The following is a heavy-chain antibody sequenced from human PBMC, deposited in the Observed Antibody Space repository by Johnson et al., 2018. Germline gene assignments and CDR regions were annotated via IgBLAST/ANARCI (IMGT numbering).Heavy chain of an antibody. CDR1: GASISSGSYY. Sequence: QVQLQESGPGLVEPSQTLSLSCTVSGASISSGSYYWNWIRQPAGKELEWIGRIYTSGNTNYNPSLKSRVTISVDTSKNQFSLKVTSVTAADTAMYYCATTGGYSGHGAHFQHWGQGTLVTVSS. D-gene: IGHD5-12*01. J-gene: IGHJ1*01. CDR2: IYTSGNT. CDR3: ATTGGYSGHGAHFQH. V-gene: IGHV4-61*02.